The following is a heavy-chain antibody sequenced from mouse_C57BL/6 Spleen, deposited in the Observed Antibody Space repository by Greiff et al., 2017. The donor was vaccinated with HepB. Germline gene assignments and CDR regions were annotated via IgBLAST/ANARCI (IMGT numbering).Heavy chain of an antibody. J-gene: IGHJ3*01. Sequence: VQLQQSGAELVMPGASVKLSCKASGYTFTSYWMHWVKQRPGQGLEWIGEIDPSDSYTNYNQKFKGKSTLAVDKSSSTAYMQLSSLTSEDSAVYYCARFLYGILAWFAYWGQGTLVTVSA. V-gene: IGHV1-69*01. CDR2: IDPSDSYT. CDR3: ARFLYGILAWFAY. CDR1: GYTFTSYW. D-gene: IGHD2-1*01.